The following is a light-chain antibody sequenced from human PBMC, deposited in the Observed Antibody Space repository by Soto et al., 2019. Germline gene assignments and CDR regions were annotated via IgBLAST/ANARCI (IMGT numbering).Light chain of an antibody. J-gene: IGLJ2*01. CDR1: SSNIGSNT. CDR3: AAWDDGLNGVV. CDR2: SNN. V-gene: IGLV1-44*01. Sequence: QSVLTQPPSASGTPGQRVTISCSGSSSNIGSNTVSWYQQLPGTAPKLLIYSNNQGPSGVPDRISGSKSGTSASLAISGLQSDDEADYYCAAWDDGLNGVVFGGGTKVTVL.